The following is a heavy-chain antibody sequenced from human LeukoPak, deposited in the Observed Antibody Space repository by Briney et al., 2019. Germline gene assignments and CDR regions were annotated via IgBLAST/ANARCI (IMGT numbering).Heavy chain of an antibody. V-gene: IGHV3-23*01. CDR1: GFTFSSYA. CDR2: ISSSGGST. J-gene: IGHJ4*02. CDR3: AKDPLYYYDSSGYY. Sequence: GGSLRLSCAASGFTFSSYAMSWVRQAPGKGLEWVSAISSSGGSTYYADSVKGRFTISRDNSKNTLYLQMNSLRAEDTAVYYCAKDPLYYYDSSGYYWGQGTLVTVSS. D-gene: IGHD3-22*01.